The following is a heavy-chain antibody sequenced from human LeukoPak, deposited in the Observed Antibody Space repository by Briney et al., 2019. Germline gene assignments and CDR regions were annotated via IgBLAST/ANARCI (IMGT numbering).Heavy chain of an antibody. V-gene: IGHV1-18*04. Sequence: GASVKVSCKASGYTFTGYYMHWVRQAPGQGLEWMGWISAYNGNTNYAQKFQGRVTMTTDTSTSTAYMELRSLRSDDTAVFYCAGGIASTGRYYFDYWGQGTLVTVSS. CDR3: AGGIASTGRYYFDY. J-gene: IGHJ4*02. D-gene: IGHD6-13*01. CDR2: ISAYNGNT. CDR1: GYTFTGYY.